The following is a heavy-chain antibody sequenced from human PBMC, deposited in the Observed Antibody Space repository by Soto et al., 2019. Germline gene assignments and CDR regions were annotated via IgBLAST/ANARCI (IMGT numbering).Heavy chain of an antibody. CDR1: GFTFSSYA. CDR3: AKSPAAYYYYGMDV. D-gene: IGHD6-25*01. V-gene: IGHV3-23*01. CDR2: ISGSGGST. J-gene: IGHJ6*02. Sequence: PGGSLRLSCAASGFTFSSYAMSWVRQAPGKGLEWVSAISGSGGSTYYADSVKGRFTISRDNSKNTLYLQMNSLRAEDTAVYYCAKSPAAYYYYGMDVWGQGTTVTVYS.